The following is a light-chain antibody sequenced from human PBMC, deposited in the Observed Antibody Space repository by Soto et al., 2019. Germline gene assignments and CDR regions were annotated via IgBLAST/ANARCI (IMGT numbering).Light chain of an antibody. CDR1: SSDVGSYNL. CDR2: EGS. J-gene: IGLJ1*01. V-gene: IGLV2-23*01. Sequence: QSALTQPASVSGSPGQSITISCTGTSSDVGSYNLVSWYQQHPGKAPKLMIYEGSKRPSGGSYRFSGSKSGNTASLTISGLQAEDEADYYCCSYAGGSYVFGTGTKLTVL. CDR3: CSYAGGSYV.